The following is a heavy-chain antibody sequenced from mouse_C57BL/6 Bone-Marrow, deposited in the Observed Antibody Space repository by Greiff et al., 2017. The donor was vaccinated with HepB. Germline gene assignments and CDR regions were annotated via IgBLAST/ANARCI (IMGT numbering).Heavy chain of an antibody. CDR1: GYTFTEYT. J-gene: IGHJ4*01. Sequence: QVQLQQSGAELVKPGASVKLSCKASGYTFTEYTIHWVKQRSGQGLEWIGWFYPGSGSIKYNEKFKDKATLTADKSSSTVYMELSRLTSEDSAVYFCARHEDRDYGSSYYAMDYWGQGTSVTVSS. CDR2: FYPGSGSI. V-gene: IGHV1-62-2*01. D-gene: IGHD1-1*01. CDR3: ARHEDRDYGSSYYAMDY.